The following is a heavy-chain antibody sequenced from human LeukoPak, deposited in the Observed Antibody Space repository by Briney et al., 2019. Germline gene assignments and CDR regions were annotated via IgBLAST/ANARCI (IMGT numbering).Heavy chain of an antibody. J-gene: IGHJ4*02. Sequence: VSVKVSCKASGYTFTSYYMHWVRQAPGQGLEWMGIINPSGGSTSYAQKFQGRVTMTRDTSTSTVYMELSSLRSEDTAVYYCTRVWVGADDYSDYWGQGTLVTVSS. CDR1: GYTFTSYY. CDR2: INPSGGST. CDR3: TRVWVGADDYSDY. D-gene: IGHD1-26*01. V-gene: IGHV1-46*01.